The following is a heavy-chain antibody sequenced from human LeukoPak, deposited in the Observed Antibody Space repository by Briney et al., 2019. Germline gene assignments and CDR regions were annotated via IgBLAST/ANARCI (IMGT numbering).Heavy chain of an antibody. CDR2: VYYTGNT. J-gene: IGHJ4*02. CDR1: GGPISSYY. D-gene: IGHD2-15*01. Sequence: PSETLSLTCTVSGGPISSYYWSWIRQPPGKGLEWIGYVYYTGNTNYNPSLKSRVTMSEDTSKNQFSLKLRSVTAADTGVYFCARGYCNRGSCFDFWGQGTLVTASS. CDR3: ARGYCNRGSCFDF. V-gene: IGHV4-59*01.